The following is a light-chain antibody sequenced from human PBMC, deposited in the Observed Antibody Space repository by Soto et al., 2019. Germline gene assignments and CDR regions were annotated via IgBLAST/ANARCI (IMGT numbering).Light chain of an antibody. CDR1: QSVSSNY. V-gene: IGKV3-20*01. CDR2: GAS. Sequence: EIVLTQSPGTLSLSPGERATLSCRASQSVSSNYLAWYQKKPGQAPRLLIYGASSRATGIPDRFSGSGSGTEFTLTISRLEPEDFAVFYCHQYAISPFGGGTQVEIK. J-gene: IGKJ4*01. CDR3: HQYAISP.